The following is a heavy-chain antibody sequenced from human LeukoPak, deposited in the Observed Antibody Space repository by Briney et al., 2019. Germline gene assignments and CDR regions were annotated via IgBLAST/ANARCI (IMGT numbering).Heavy chain of an antibody. V-gene: IGHV3-21*01. CDR1: GFTFSRYW. J-gene: IGHJ4*02. CDR3: ARDFKDSGSFDY. CDR2: ISSSSSYI. Sequence: GGSLRLSCAASGFTFSRYWMHWVRQAPGKGLEWVSSISSSSSYIYYADSVKGRFTISRDNAKNSLYLQMNSLRAEDTAVYYCARDFKDSGSFDYWGQGTLVTVSS. D-gene: IGHD1-26*01.